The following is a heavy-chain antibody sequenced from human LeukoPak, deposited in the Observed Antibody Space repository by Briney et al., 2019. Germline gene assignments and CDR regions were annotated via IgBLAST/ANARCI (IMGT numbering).Heavy chain of an antibody. CDR1: GYTFTSYG. Sequence: ALVKVCCKASGYTFTSYGISWVRQAPGQRLEWMGWINAGNGNTTYSQKLQGRVTITRDTYASTAYMELSSLTAEDTDVYYCARGSYDIWTVDYWGQGTLVTDSS. V-gene: IGHV1-3*01. CDR2: INAGNGNT. J-gene: IGHJ4*02. CDR3: ARGSYDIWTVDY. D-gene: IGHD3-9*01.